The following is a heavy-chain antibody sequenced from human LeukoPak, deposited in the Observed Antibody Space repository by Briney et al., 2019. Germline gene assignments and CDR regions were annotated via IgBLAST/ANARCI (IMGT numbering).Heavy chain of an antibody. CDR3: AGSLRLNYDFWSGYYVQAGSQFDP. J-gene: IGHJ5*02. D-gene: IGHD3-3*01. V-gene: IGHV4-39*01. CDR1: GGSISSSSYY. Sequence: SETLSLTCTVSGGSISSSSYYWGWIRQPPGKGLEWIGSIYYSGSTYYNPSLKSRVTISVDTSKNQFSLKLSSVTAADTAVYYCAGSLRLNYDFWSGYYVQAGSQFDPWGQGTLVTVSS. CDR2: IYYSGST.